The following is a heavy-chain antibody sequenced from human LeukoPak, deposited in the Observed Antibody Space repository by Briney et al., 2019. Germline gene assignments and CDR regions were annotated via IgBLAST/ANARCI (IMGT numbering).Heavy chain of an antibody. D-gene: IGHD3-10*01. Sequence: PSQTLSLTCTVYGGSISSGSYYWSWIRQPAGKGLEWIGRFYNSGSTNYNPSLKSRVTISVDTSKNQFSLKLSSVTAADTAVYYCASSGSGSYNPPFDYWGQGTLVTVSS. CDR3: ASSGSGSYNPPFDY. CDR2: FYNSGST. V-gene: IGHV4-61*02. CDR1: GGSISSGSYY. J-gene: IGHJ4*02.